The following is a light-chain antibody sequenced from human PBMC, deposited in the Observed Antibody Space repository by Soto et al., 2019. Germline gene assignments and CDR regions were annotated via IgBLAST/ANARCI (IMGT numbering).Light chain of an antibody. CDR1: TSDVGGYNS. V-gene: IGLV2-14*01. J-gene: IGLJ2*01. CDR3: SSYTSSNTLV. Sequence: QSVLTQPASVSGSPGQSITISCTGTTSDVGGYNSVSWYQHHPGKAPKLVIYEVSNRPSGVSNRFSGSKSGNTASLTISGLQAEDEANYDCSSYTSSNTLVFGGGTKLTVL. CDR2: EVS.